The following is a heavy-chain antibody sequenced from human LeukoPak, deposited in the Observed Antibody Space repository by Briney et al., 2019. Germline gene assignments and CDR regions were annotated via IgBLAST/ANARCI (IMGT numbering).Heavy chain of an antibody. D-gene: IGHD2-15*01. CDR2: IIPIFGTA. J-gene: IGHJ5*02. CDR1: GGTFSSYA. CDR3: ARSQSPLYCSGGSCYSWGHNWFDP. Sequence: ASVKVSCKASGGTFSSYAISWVRQAPGQGLEWMGGIIPIFGTANYAQKFQGRVTITADESTSTAYMELSSLRSEDTAVYYCARSQSPLYCSGGSCYSWGHNWFDPWGQGTLVTVSS. V-gene: IGHV1-69*13.